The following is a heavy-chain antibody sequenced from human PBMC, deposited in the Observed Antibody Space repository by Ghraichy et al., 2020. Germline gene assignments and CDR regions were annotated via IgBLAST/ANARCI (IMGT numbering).Heavy chain of an antibody. CDR2: IYYSGST. J-gene: IGHJ6*02. D-gene: IGHD6-13*01. CDR3: ARDGGYSSIWYDRYGMDV. CDR1: GGSVSSGSYY. V-gene: IGHV4-61*01. Sequence: SETLSLTCTVSGGSVSSGSYYWSWIRQPPGKGLEWIGYIYYSGSTKYNPSLKSRVTISVDTSKNQFSLKLSSVTAADTAVYYCARDGGYSSIWYDRYGMDVWGQGTTVTVSS.